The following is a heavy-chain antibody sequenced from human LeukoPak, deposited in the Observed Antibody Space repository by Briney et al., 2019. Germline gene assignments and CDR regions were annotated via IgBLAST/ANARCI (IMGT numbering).Heavy chain of an antibody. V-gene: IGHV3-23*01. Sequence: GGSLRLSCVASGFTFNNFAMTWVRQAPGKGLEWVSTFSGGGTSTYYADSVKGRFTISRDNSKNTLYLQMNSLRVEDTATYYCAKGAIGWRVLIHFDYWGQGALVTVSS. D-gene: IGHD2-15*01. CDR2: FSGGGTST. CDR1: GFTFNNFA. CDR3: AKGAIGWRVLIHFDY. J-gene: IGHJ4*02.